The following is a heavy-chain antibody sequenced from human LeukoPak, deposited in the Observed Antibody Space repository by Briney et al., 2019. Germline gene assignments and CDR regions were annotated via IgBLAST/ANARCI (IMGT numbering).Heavy chain of an antibody. CDR1: GFTFSYYY. Sequence: GGSLRLSCAASGFTFSYYYMSWIRQAPGKGLEWVSYISSSGSTIYYADSVKGRFTISRDNAKNSLYLQMNSLRAEDTAVYYCARVAGHCSSTSCENDYWGQGTLVTVSS. CDR3: ARVAGHCSSTSCENDY. D-gene: IGHD2-2*01. J-gene: IGHJ4*02. V-gene: IGHV3-11*04. CDR2: ISSSGSTI.